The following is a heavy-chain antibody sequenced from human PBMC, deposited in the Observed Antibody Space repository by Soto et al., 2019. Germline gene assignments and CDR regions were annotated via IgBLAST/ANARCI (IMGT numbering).Heavy chain of an antibody. CDR1: GFTFSSYA. J-gene: IGHJ4*02. CDR2: ISGSGGST. V-gene: IGHV3-23*01. CDR3: AEKVGHIAAAPEPIDY. D-gene: IGHD6-13*01. Sequence: EVQLLESGGGLVQPGGSLRLSCAASGFTFSSYAMSWVRQAPGKGLEWVSAISGSGGSTYYADSVKGRFTISRDNSKKTLYLQMNSLRAEDTAVYYCAEKVGHIAAAPEPIDYWGQGTLVTVSS.